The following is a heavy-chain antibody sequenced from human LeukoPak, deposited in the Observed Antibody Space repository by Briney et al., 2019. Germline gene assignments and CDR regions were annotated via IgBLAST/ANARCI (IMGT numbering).Heavy chain of an antibody. CDR1: GYTLTELS. CDR3: ATDQRVVVAGGGWFDP. J-gene: IGHJ5*02. Sequence: ASVKVSCKVSGYTLTELSMHWVRQAPGKGLEWMGGFDPEDGETIYAQKFQGRVTMTEDTSTDTAYMELSSLRSEDTAVYYRATDQRVVVAGGGWFDPWGQGTLVTVSS. V-gene: IGHV1-24*01. CDR2: FDPEDGET. D-gene: IGHD6-19*01.